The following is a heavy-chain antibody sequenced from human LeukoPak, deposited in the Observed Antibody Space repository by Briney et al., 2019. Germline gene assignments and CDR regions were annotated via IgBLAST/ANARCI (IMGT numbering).Heavy chain of an antibody. CDR2: IKQDGGEI. CDR3: ARDKGDYDTSGSLFVF. D-gene: IGHD3-22*01. V-gene: IGHV3-7*03. Sequence: QAGGSLRLSCAASGFTFSRYWTSWVRQVPRKGLEWVANIKQDGGEIYYVDSVEGRFTISRDNAKSSLYLQMNSLRAGDTAVYYCARDKGDYDTSGSLFVFGGQGTPVTVSS. J-gene: IGHJ4*02. CDR1: GFTFSRYW.